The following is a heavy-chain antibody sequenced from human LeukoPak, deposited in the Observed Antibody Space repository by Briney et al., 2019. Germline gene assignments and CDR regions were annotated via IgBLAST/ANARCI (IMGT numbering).Heavy chain of an antibody. J-gene: IGHJ5*02. V-gene: IGHV4-34*01. CDR3: ARTGIVVVVAATSGWFDP. Sequence: SETLSLTCAVYGGSFSGYYWSWIRQPPGKGLEWIREINHSGSTNYNPSLKSRVTISVDTSKNQFSLKLSSVTAADTAVYYCARTGIVVVVAATSGWFDPWGQGTLVTVSS. CDR2: INHSGST. CDR1: GGSFSGYY. D-gene: IGHD2-15*01.